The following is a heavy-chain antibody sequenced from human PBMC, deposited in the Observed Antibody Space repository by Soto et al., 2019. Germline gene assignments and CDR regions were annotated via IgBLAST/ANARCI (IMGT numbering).Heavy chain of an antibody. CDR1: GGSFSGYY. CDR2: INHSGST. V-gene: IGHV4-34*01. D-gene: IGHD3-16*02. Sequence: SETLSLTCAVYGGSFSGYYWSWIRQPPGKGLEWIGEINHSGSTNYSPSLKSRATISVDTSKNQFSLKLSSVTAADTAVYYCARVPRHYDYVWGSYRKDYYFDYWGQGTLVTVSS. CDR3: ARVPRHYDYVWGSYRKDYYFDY. J-gene: IGHJ4*02.